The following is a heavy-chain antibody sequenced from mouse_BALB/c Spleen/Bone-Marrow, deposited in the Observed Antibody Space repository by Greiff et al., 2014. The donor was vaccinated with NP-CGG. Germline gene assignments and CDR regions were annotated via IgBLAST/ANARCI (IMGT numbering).Heavy chain of an antibody. Sequence: LQQSATELVKPGASVKMSCKTSGYTFTSYNMHWVKQTPGQGLEWIGSIYPGNGDSSYNQKFKGKATLSTDKSSSTAYMQVSSLTSEDSAVYYCAREERSHFDSWGQGTTLTVSS. CDR3: AREERSHFDS. V-gene: IGHV1-12*01. J-gene: IGHJ2*01. CDR1: GYTFTSYN. CDR2: IYPGNGDS.